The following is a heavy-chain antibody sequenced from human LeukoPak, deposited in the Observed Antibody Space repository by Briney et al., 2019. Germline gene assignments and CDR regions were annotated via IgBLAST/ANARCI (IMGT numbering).Heavy chain of an antibody. Sequence: ASVKVSCKASGYTFTGSYMHWVRQAPGQGLEWMGWINPNSGGTNYAQKLQGRVTMTTDTSTSTAYMELRSLRSDDTAVYYCARHGPYYGSGSYPPFLFDPWGQGTLVTVSS. CDR2: INPNSGGT. J-gene: IGHJ5*02. D-gene: IGHD3-10*01. V-gene: IGHV1-2*02. CDR1: GYTFTGSY. CDR3: ARHGPYYGSGSYPPFLFDP.